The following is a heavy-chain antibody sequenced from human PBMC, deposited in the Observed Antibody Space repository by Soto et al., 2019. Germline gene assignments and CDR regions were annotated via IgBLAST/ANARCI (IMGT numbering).Heavy chain of an antibody. CDR3: ARHGPGGSYSDY. D-gene: IGHD1-26*01. CDR1: GGSISSSSHS. Sequence: QLQLQESGPGLVKPSETLSLTCTVSGGSISSSSHSWGWVRQPPGKGLERIGSIYYGGNTYYNPYHKSRVTITVDTSKNQFSLKLSSVTAADTAVYYCARHGPGGSYSDYWGQGTLVTVSS. J-gene: IGHJ4*02. CDR2: IYYGGNT. V-gene: IGHV4-39*01.